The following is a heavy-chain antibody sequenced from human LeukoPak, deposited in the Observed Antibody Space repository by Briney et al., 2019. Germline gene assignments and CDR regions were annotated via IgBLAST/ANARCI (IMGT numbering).Heavy chain of an antibody. CDR2: INHSGST. V-gene: IGHV4-34*01. CDR3: ARGLYYDFWSGYSTAFDI. J-gene: IGHJ3*02. Sequence: SETLSLTCAVYGGSFSGYYWSWIRQPPGKGLEWLGEINHSGSTNYNPSLKSRVTISVDTSKNQFSLKLSSVTAADTAVYYCARGLYYDFWSGYSTAFDIWGQGTMVTVSS. CDR1: GGSFSGYY. D-gene: IGHD3-3*01.